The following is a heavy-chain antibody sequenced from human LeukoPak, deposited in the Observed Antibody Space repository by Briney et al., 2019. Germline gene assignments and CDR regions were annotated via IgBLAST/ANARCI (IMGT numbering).Heavy chain of an antibody. CDR1: GGSISSNSLY. Sequence: SETLTLTCTVSGGSISSNSLYWGWIAQPPGKELEWVGTISYSRTTFYSPSIKSRVTISLDTSTNQFSLKLTSVTAADTAVYYCARQHLSGYSYGYEDFWGQGTLVTVSS. CDR2: ISYSRTT. D-gene: IGHD5-18*01. CDR3: ARQHLSGYSYGYEDF. V-gene: IGHV4-39*01. J-gene: IGHJ4*02.